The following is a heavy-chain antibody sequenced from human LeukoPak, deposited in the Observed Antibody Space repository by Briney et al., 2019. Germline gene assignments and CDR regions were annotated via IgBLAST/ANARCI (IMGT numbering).Heavy chain of an antibody. CDR3: ARVQWGSLVAIDY. Sequence: GGSLRLSCAASEFSVGSNYMTWVRQAPGKGLEWVSLIYSGGSTYYADSVKGRFTISRDNSKNTLYLQMNSLRAEDTAVYYCARVQWGSLVAIDYWGQGTLVTVSS. D-gene: IGHD5-12*01. CDR1: EFSVGSNY. V-gene: IGHV3-66*01. CDR2: IYSGGST. J-gene: IGHJ4*02.